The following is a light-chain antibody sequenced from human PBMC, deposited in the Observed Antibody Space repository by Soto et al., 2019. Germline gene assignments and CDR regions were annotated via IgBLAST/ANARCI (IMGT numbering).Light chain of an antibody. CDR3: QQANSFPLT. Sequence: QRTSTDCSVSASVESVVLSSCRASQGISSWLAWYQQKPEKAPKLVIYDASSLQSGVPSRFSGSGSGTDFTLTMSSLQPEDFATYYCQQANSFPLTCGGGTKVDIK. V-gene: IGKV1-12*01. J-gene: IGKJ4*01. CDR2: DAS. CDR1: QGISSW.